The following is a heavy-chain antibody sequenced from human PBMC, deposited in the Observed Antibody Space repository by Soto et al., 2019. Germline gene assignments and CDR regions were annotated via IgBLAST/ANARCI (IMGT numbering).Heavy chain of an antibody. Sequence: PSETLSLTCAVYGGSFSGYYWSWIRQPPGKGLEWIGEINHSGSTNYNPSLKSRVTISVDTSKNQFSLKLSSVTAADTAVYYCARGRSMGSSRWYAVLIYWGQGTLVTVSS. J-gene: IGHJ4*02. CDR3: ARGRSMGSSRWYAVLIY. CDR2: INHSGST. D-gene: IGHD6-13*01. V-gene: IGHV4-34*01. CDR1: GGSFSGYY.